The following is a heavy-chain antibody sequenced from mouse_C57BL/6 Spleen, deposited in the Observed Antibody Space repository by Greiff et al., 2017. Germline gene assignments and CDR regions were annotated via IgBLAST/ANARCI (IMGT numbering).Heavy chain of an antibody. CDR1: GFNIKDYY. Sequence: VQLKQSGAELVKPGASVKLSCTASGFNIKDYYMHWVKQRTEQGREWIGRIDPEDGETKTAPKFQGKATITADTSSNTAYLQLSSLTSEDTSVYYCARLPYYDGYFYFDYWGQGTTLTVSS. V-gene: IGHV14-2*01. J-gene: IGHJ2*01. CDR3: ARLPYYDGYFYFDY. D-gene: IGHD2-3*01. CDR2: IDPEDGET.